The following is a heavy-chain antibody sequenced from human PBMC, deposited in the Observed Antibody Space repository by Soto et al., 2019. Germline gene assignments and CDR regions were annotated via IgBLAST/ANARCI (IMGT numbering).Heavy chain of an antibody. D-gene: IGHD3-22*01. Sequence: GGSLRLSCAASGFTFSSYGMHWVRQAPGKGLEWVAVISYDGSNKYYADSVKGRFTISRDNSKNTLYLQMSSLRAEDTAVYYCAKGNYYDSSGYPVIDWGQGTLVTVSS. CDR3: AKGNYYDSSGYPVID. CDR2: ISYDGSNK. J-gene: IGHJ1*01. V-gene: IGHV3-30*18. CDR1: GFTFSSYG.